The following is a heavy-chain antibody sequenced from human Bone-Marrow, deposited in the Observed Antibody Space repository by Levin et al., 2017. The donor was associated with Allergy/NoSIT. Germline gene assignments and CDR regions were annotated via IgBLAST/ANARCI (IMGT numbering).Heavy chain of an antibody. CDR2: IYSSGST. CDR1: GVSISSGDYY. V-gene: IGHV4-30-4*01. J-gene: IGHJ6*02. D-gene: IGHD3-3*01. Sequence: PSETLSLTCTVSGVSISSGDYYWSWVRQPPGKGLEWIGYIYSSGSTHYNPSLKSRVVISVDRSKNQFSLKVSSVTAADTAVYYCARGNYDFWSVIEDKFRGQNGMDVWGQGTTVTVSS. CDR3: ARGNYDFWSVIEDKFRGQNGMDV.